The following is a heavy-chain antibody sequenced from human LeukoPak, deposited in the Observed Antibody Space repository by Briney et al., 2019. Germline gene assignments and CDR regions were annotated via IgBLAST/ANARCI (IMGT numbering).Heavy chain of an antibody. CDR2: INHSGST. J-gene: IGHJ4*02. CDR3: ASSGQLVRLGFRY. CDR1: GGSFSGYY. D-gene: IGHD6-13*01. V-gene: IGHV4-34*01. Sequence: SETLSLTCAVYGGSFSGYYWSWIRQPPGKGLEWIGEINHSGSTNYNPSLKSRVTISVDTSKNQFSLKLSSVTAADTAVYYCASSGQLVRLGFRYWGQGTLVTVSS.